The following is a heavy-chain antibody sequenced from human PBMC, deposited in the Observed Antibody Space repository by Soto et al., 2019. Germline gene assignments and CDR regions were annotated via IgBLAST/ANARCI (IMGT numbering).Heavy chain of an antibody. CDR1: GDTISTGGYS. V-gene: IGHV4-30-2*01. CDR2: TYHSGNP. D-gene: IGHD3-9*01. J-gene: IGHJ4*02. Sequence: SETLSLTCGVSGDTISTGGYSWAWIRQPPGKALEWIGLTYHSGNPYYNPSLKSRVIISVDTSKNQFSLKLSSVTAADTAVYYCVRFWLPPYSGALTDYTDAFDYWGQGTLVTVS. CDR3: VRFWLPPYSGALTDYTDAFDY.